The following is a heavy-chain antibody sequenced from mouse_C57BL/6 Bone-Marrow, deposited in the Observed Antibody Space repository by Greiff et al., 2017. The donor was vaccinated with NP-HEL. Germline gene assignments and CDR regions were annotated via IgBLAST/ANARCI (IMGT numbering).Heavy chain of an antibody. D-gene: IGHD2-5*01. CDR3: TTYSKRDYFDY. CDR2: IDPETGGT. V-gene: IGHV1-15*01. Sequence: VQLQQSGAELVRPGASVTLSCKASGYTFTDYEMHWVKQTPVHGLEWIGAIDPETGGTAYNQKFKGKAILTADKSSSTAYMELRSLTSEDSAVYYCTTYSKRDYFDYWGQGTTLTVSS. CDR1: GYTFTDYE. J-gene: IGHJ2*01.